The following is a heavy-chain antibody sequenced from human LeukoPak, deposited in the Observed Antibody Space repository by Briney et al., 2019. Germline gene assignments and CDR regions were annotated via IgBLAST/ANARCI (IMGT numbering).Heavy chain of an antibody. D-gene: IGHD3-3*01. CDR1: GYTFTSYG. J-gene: IGHJ6*03. Sequence: ASVKVSCKASGYTFTSYGISWVRQAPGQGLEWMGWISAYNGNTNYAQKLQGRVTMTTDTSTSTAYMELRSLRSDDTAVYYCARDAFTYYDFWSGYYYYMDVWGKGTMVTVSS. CDR2: ISAYNGNT. V-gene: IGHV1-18*01. CDR3: ARDAFTYYDFWSGYYYYMDV.